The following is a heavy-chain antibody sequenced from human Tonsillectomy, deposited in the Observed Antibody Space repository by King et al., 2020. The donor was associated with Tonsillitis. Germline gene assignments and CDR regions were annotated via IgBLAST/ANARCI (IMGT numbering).Heavy chain of an antibody. Sequence: VQLQESGPGLVKPSETLSLTCTVSGGSISSYYWSWIRQPPGKGLEWIGYIYYSGSTNYNPSLKSRVTISVDTSKNQFSLKLSSVTAADTAVYYCARESPVENCSGGSCLGVVSRRGAFDIWGQGTMVTVSS. CDR1: GGSISSYY. J-gene: IGHJ3*02. V-gene: IGHV4-59*12. CDR2: IYYSGST. D-gene: IGHD2-15*01. CDR3: ARESPVENCSGGSCLGVVSRRGAFDI.